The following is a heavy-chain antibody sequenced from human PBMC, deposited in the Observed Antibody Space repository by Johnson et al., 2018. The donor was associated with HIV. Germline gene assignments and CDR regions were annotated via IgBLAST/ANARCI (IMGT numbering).Heavy chain of an antibody. CDR2: IRYDGSNK. CDR1: GFTFSSYG. Sequence: QVQLVESGGGVVQPGGSLRLSCAASGFTFSSYGMHWVRQAPGKGLEWVAFIRYDGSNKYYADSVKGRFTISRYNSKNTLYLQMNSLRAEDTAVYYCAKGQTGYSSSWDSGGAFDIWGQGTMVTVSS. J-gene: IGHJ3*02. V-gene: IGHV3-30*02. CDR3: AKGQTGYSSSWDSGGAFDI. D-gene: IGHD6-13*01.